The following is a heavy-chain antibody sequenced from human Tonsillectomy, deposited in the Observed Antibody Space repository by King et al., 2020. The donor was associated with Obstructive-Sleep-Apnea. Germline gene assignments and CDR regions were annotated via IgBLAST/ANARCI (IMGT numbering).Heavy chain of an antibody. CDR2: IVVGSGDT. Sequence: QLVQSGPEVKKPGTSVKVSCKASGFTFPTSAMQWVRQARGQRLEWIGWIVVGSGDTYYAQKFQQRVTITRDMSTNTAYMELSSLRSEDTAVYFCAAGGNSGELGYFALWGRGTLVTVSS. CDR3: AAGGNSGELGYFAL. V-gene: IGHV1-58*02. D-gene: IGHD4-23*01. CDR1: GFTFPTSA. J-gene: IGHJ2*01.